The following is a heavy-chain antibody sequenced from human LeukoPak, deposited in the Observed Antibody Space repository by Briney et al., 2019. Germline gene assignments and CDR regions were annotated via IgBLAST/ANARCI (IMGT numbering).Heavy chain of an antibody. V-gene: IGHV1-46*01. CDR1: GYTFTSYY. Sequence: ASVKVSCKASGYTFTSYYIHWVRQAPGQGLEWMGIINPSGGSTSYAQKFQGRVTMTRDTSTSTVYMELSSLRSEDTAVYYCARDWVPAYCGGDCYTRSNYFDYWGQGTLVTVSS. CDR3: ARDWVPAYCGGDCYTRSNYFDY. CDR2: INPSGGST. D-gene: IGHD2-21*02. J-gene: IGHJ4*02.